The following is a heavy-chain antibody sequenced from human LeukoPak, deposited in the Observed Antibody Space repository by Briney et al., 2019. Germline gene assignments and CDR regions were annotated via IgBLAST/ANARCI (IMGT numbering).Heavy chain of an antibody. CDR1: GFTFSIDS. D-gene: IGHD3-22*01. V-gene: IGHV3-21*01. Sequence: GGSLRLSCAASGFTFSIDSMYWVRQGPGKGLEWVSSIIISSSDKYYADSVRGRFTISRENAKNSLYMQINRLRDEDTAVYYCARDYGSSGSFYYFDYWGQGTLVTVSS. J-gene: IGHJ4*02. CDR3: ARDYGSSGSFYYFDY. CDR2: IIISSSDK.